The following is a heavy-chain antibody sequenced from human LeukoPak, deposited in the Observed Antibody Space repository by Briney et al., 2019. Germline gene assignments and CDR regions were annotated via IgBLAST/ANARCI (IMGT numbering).Heavy chain of an antibody. V-gene: IGHV4-39*01. CDR2: ISYSGSS. D-gene: IGHD2/OR15-2a*01. CDR3: IVILPDDAFDI. CDR1: GGSISSTNHY. J-gene: IGHJ3*02. Sequence: SETLSLTCSVSGGSISSTNHYWGWIRQSPGKGLEWVGSISYSGSSYYNESLKSRVTISIDSPKNQLFLKLSSVTASDRGVHFCIVILPDDAFDIWGQGTTVTVSS.